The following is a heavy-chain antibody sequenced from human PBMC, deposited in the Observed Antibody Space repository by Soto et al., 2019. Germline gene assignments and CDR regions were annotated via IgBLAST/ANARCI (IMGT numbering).Heavy chain of an antibody. CDR2: ISGSGGST. CDR3: AKAPPVLLWFGELSDY. D-gene: IGHD3-10*01. V-gene: IGHV3-23*01. CDR1: GFTFSSYA. J-gene: IGHJ4*02. Sequence: GSLRLSCAASGFTFSSYAMSWVRQAPGKGLEWVSAISGSGGSTYYADSVKGRFTISRDNSKNTLYLQMNSLRAEDTAVYYCAKAPPVLLWFGELSDYWGQGTLVTVSS.